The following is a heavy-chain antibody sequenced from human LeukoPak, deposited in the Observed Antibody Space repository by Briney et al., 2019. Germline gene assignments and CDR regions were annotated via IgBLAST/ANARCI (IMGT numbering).Heavy chain of an antibody. V-gene: IGHV1-46*01. CDR3: ARDRDAPGYSSGWRSYYYG. J-gene: IGHJ6*01. CDR2: INPSGGST. D-gene: IGHD6-19*01. Sequence: ASVKVSCKASGYTLTDYHIHWVRQAPGQGLEWMGIINPSGGSTSYAQNFQGRVTMTRDTSTSTVYMYLSSLRSDDTAVYYCARDRDAPGYSSGWRSYYYG. CDR1: GYTLTDYH.